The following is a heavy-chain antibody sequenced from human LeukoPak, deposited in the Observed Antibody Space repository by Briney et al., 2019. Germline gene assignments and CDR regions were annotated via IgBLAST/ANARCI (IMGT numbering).Heavy chain of an antibody. CDR2: IYYSGST. CDR1: GGSISTYY. D-gene: IGHD4-23*01. CDR3: AREGVTHNWFDP. Sequence: SETLSLTCTVAGGSISTYYWSWIRQPPGKGLEWIGDIYYSGSTNYKPSLKSRVTMSVDTSKNQFSLKLSSVTAADTAVYYCAREGVTHNWFDPWGQGTMVTVSS. J-gene: IGHJ5*02. V-gene: IGHV4-59*01.